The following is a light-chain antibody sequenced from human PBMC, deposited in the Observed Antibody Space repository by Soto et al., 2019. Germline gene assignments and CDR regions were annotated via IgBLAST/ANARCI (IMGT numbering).Light chain of an antibody. J-gene: IGLJ2*01. CDR3: QSYDSSLDAVL. CDR1: SSNIGANCD. CDR2: GNS. Sequence: QSVLTQPPSVSGAPGQRVTISCTGSSSNIGANCDVHWYQHLPGTVPKLLIFGNSNRPSGVPDRFSGSKSDTSASLAITGLQAEDEADYYCQSYDSSLDAVLFGGGTQLTVL. V-gene: IGLV1-40*01.